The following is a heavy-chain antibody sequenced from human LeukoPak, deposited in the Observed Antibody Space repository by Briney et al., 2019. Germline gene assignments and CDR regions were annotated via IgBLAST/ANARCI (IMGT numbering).Heavy chain of an antibody. Sequence: SETLSLTCTVSGGSISSYYWSWLRQPAGKGLEWIGYIYYSGSTNYNPSLKSRVTISVDTSKNQFSLKLSYVTAADTAVYFCARESSWGNFDYWGQGTLVTVSS. CDR1: GGSISSYY. V-gene: IGHV4-59*01. J-gene: IGHJ4*02. D-gene: IGHD7-27*01. CDR3: ARESSWGNFDY. CDR2: IYYSGST.